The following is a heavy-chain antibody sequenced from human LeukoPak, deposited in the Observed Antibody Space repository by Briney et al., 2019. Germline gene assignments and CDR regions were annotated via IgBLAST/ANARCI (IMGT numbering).Heavy chain of an antibody. V-gene: IGHV3-33*01. Sequence: PGRSLRLSCAASGFTLSRYGMHWVRQAPGKGLEWVAVIWYDGSNKYYADSVRGRFTISRDNSKNTLYLQMNSLRAEDTAVYYCARPKFEGAYYNPYFDFWGQGTLVPVSS. CDR1: GFTLSRYG. D-gene: IGHD3-22*01. CDR2: IWYDGSNK. J-gene: IGHJ4*02. CDR3: ARPKFEGAYYNPYFDF.